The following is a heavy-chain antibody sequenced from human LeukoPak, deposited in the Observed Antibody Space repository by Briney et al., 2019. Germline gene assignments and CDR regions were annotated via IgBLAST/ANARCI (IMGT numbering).Heavy chain of an antibody. D-gene: IGHD3-3*01. V-gene: IGHV3-21*01. CDR2: ISSSSSYI. Sequence: GGSLRLSCAASGFTFSSYSMNWVRQAPGEGLEWVSSISSSSSYIYYADSVKGRFTISRDNAKNSLYLQMNSLRAEDTAVYYCARDREIFGVVIAAFDIWGQGTMVTVSS. CDR1: GFTFSSYS. J-gene: IGHJ3*02. CDR3: ARDREIFGVVIAAFDI.